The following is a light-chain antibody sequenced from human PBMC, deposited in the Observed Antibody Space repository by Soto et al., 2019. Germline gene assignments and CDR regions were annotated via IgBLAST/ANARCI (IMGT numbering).Light chain of an antibody. CDR3: QQSFTTPPT. Sequence: DIQMTQSPSSLSDSLGDRVTITCRASQSIAFFLNWYQQKPGSAPKLLIYAASTLRSGVPSRFSGSGSETDFTLTISSLEPEDFATYFCQQSFTTPPTFGGGTKVEIK. J-gene: IGKJ4*01. CDR2: AAS. V-gene: IGKV1-39*01. CDR1: QSIAFF.